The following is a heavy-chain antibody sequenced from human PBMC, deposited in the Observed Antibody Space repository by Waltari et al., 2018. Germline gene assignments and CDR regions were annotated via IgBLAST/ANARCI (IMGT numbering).Heavy chain of an antibody. CDR2: IAAYNVNT. CDR1: GCTFSNFG. V-gene: IGHV1-18*01. J-gene: IGHJ4*02. Sequence: QAQLVQSGTEVKKPGASVKVSCKASGCTFSNFGVSWVRQAPGQGLEWVVWIAAYNVNTHSAPKLQGRVTMTTDTSTTTAYLELRSLTSDDTAVYYCARVFDSSQYYYGSDYWGQGTLVTVSS. CDR3: ARVFDSSQYYYGSDY. D-gene: IGHD3-22*01.